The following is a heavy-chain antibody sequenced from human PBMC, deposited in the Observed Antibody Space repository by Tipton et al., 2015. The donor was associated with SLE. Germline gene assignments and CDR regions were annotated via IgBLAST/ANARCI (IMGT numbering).Heavy chain of an antibody. J-gene: IGHJ2*01. V-gene: IGHV4-59*12. D-gene: IGHD3-16*01. CDR3: ARDTRNDDYVRWYFDV. Sequence: LRLSCTVSGGSTSNYYWSWFRQPPGKGLEWIGYIYYNGNTYYNPSLKSRLTISKDTSKNQFSLNLTSVTAADTAVYYCARDTRNDDYVRWYFDVWGRGPLVTVSS. CDR2: IYYNGNT. CDR1: GGSTSNYY.